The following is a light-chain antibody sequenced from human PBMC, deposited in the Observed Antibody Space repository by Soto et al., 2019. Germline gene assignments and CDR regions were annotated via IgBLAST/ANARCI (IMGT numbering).Light chain of an antibody. CDR3: KSYAGSNTYV. Sequence: QSALTQPPSASGSPGQSVTISCTRTRNDIGAYEFVSWYQHHPGKAPKLIIYEVVQRPSGVPDRFSGSKSGNTASLTVSGLQAADEADYYCKSYAGSNTYVFGTGTKVTVL. CDR2: EVV. CDR1: RNDIGAYEF. J-gene: IGLJ1*01. V-gene: IGLV2-8*01.